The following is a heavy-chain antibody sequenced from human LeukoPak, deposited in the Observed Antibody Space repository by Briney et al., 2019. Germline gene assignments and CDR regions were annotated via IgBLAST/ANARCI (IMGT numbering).Heavy chain of an antibody. CDR2: ISAYNGNT. V-gene: IGHV1-18*01. D-gene: IGHD3-9*01. J-gene: IGHJ6*02. Sequence: ASVKVSCKASGYTFTSYGISWVRQAPGQGLEWMGWISAYNGNTNYAQKLQGRVTMTTDTSTSTVYMELSSLRSEDTAVYYCARDYDILTGFYYGMDVWGQGTTVTVSS. CDR3: ARDYDILTGFYYGMDV. CDR1: GYTFTSYG.